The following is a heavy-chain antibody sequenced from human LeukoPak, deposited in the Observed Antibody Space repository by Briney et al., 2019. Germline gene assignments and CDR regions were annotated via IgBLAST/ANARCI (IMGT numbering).Heavy chain of an antibody. Sequence: PGRSPRLSCAASGFTFDEYAMHWVRQAPGRGLEWVSGISYSSETIGYVDSVKGRFTISRDNAKNSLYLQMNSLRAEDTALYYCAKDRGGSSQLGDAFDVWGQGTMVSVSS. CDR1: GFTFDEYA. D-gene: IGHD1-1*01. CDR2: ISYSSETI. J-gene: IGHJ3*01. V-gene: IGHV3-9*01. CDR3: AKDRGGSSQLGDAFDV.